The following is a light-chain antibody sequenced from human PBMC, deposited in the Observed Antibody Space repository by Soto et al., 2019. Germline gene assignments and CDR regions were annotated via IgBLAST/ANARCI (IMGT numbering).Light chain of an antibody. Sequence: QSVLTQPPSASGTPGQRVTISCSGSSSNIGSNYVYWYKQLPGTAPKLLIYRNHQRPPGVPIRCSGSKSVTSASLAISGLRAEDEAYYYCAAWDDSLSGFGGGTKLTVL. V-gene: IGLV1-47*01. CDR3: AAWDDSLSG. CDR2: RNH. CDR1: SSNIGSNY. J-gene: IGLJ2*01.